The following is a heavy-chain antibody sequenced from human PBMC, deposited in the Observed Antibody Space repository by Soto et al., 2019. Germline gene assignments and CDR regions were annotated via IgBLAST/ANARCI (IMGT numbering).Heavy chain of an antibody. Sequence: EVQLVESGGGLVQPGGSLRLSCAASGFTFSSYSINWVRQAPGKGLEWVSYISGSSRTIYYADSVKGRVTISRDNAKNSLYLQMNSLRDEDTAVYYCAKAPNSGSGNYRGGMDVWGQGTTVTVSS. CDR1: GFTFSSYS. CDR3: AKAPNSGSGNYRGGMDV. CDR2: ISGSSRTI. J-gene: IGHJ6*02. V-gene: IGHV3-48*02. D-gene: IGHD3-10*01.